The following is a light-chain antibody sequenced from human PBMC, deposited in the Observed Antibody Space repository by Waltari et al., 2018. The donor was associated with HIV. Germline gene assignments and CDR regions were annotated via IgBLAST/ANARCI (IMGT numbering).Light chain of an antibody. J-gene: IGLJ3*02. CDR2: KDS. Sequence: SYELPQPPSVSVSPGQTASITCSGDALPNQYAYCYQQKPGQAPVLMIYKDSQRPSGIPERFSGSTSGTTVTLTISGVQAEDEADYYCQSADISDYYLVLFGGGTKLTVL. CDR1: ALPNQY. V-gene: IGLV3-25*03. CDR3: QSADISDYYLVL.